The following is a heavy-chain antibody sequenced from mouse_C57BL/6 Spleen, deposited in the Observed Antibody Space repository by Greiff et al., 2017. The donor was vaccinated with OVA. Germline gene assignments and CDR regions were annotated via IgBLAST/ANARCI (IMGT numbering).Heavy chain of an antibody. V-gene: IGHV1-42*01. CDR3: AKPYYYGSSYWYFDV. D-gene: IGHD1-1*01. CDR1: GYSFTGYY. CDR2: INPSTGGT. Sequence: EVKLQESGPELVKPGASVKISCKASGYSFTGYYMNWVKQSPEKSLEWIGEINPSTGGTTYNQKFKAKATLTVDKSSSTAYMQLKSLTSEDSAVYYCAKPYYYGSSYWYFDVWGTGTTVTVSS. J-gene: IGHJ1*03.